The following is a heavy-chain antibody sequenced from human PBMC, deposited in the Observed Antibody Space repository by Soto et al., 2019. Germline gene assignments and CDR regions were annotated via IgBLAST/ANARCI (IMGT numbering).Heavy chain of an antibody. V-gene: IGHV3-23*01. CDR2: IINSGAST. CDR3: AKDWPGTSSVTADI. J-gene: IGHJ4*02. Sequence: EVHLLESGGTLVQPGGSLRLSCAASGFDFSTYAMNWVRQAPGKGLEWVSGIINSGASTYYADSGKGRFTISRDNSRNAVYLQMNRLRVDDTAMYYCAKDWPGTSSVTADIWGQGTLVTVSS. D-gene: IGHD2-21*02. CDR1: GFDFSTYA.